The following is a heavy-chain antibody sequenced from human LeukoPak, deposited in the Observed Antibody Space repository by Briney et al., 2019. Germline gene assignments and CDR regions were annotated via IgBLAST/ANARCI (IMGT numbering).Heavy chain of an antibody. J-gene: IGHJ6*02. Sequence: GGSLRLSCAASGFTFSSYGMHWVRQAPGKGLEWVAVIWYDGSNKYYADSVEGRFTISRDNSKNTLYLQMNSLRAEDTAVYYCARYKGDYLVYYYYYGMDVWGQGTTVTVSS. D-gene: IGHD4-17*01. CDR3: ARYKGDYLVYYYYYGMDV. CDR1: GFTFSSYG. V-gene: IGHV3-33*01. CDR2: IWYDGSNK.